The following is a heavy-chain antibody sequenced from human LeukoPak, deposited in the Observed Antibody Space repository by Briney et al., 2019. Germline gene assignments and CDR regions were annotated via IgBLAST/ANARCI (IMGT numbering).Heavy chain of an antibody. J-gene: IGHJ4*02. CDR2: ISAYDGNT. CDR1: GYTFTSYG. V-gene: IGHV1-18*01. Sequence: RASVKVSCKASGYTFTSYGISWVRQAPGQGLEWMGWISAYDGNTNYAQKLQGRVTMTTDTSTSTAYMELRSLRSDDTAVYYCARVVTDTAMLVAEYYFDYWGQGTLVTVSS. CDR3: ARVVTDTAMLVAEYYFDY. D-gene: IGHD5-18*01.